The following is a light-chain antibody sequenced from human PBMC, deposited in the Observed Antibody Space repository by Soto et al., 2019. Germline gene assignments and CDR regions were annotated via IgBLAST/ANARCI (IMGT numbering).Light chain of an antibody. CDR3: QQYENLPT. J-gene: IGKJ5*01. V-gene: IGKV1-33*01. Sequence: DIQMTQSPSSLPASVGDRVSMTFQASQNINNYLNWYQQKPGRAPKLLIYDASNLEAGVPSRFRGSGSGTDFTFTISRLQPEDIATYYCQQYENLPTFGQGTRLEIK. CDR1: QNINNY. CDR2: DAS.